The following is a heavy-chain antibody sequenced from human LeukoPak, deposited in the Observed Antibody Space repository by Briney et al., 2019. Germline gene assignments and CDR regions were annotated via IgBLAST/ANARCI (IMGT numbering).Heavy chain of an antibody. D-gene: IGHD3-3*01. V-gene: IGHV1-18*01. CDR3: ARGVHYDFWSGYRKPAAFDI. J-gene: IGHJ3*02. Sequence: ASVKVSCKASGYTFTSYGISWVRQAPGQGLEWMGWIGAYNGNTNYAQKLQGRVTMTTDTSTSTAYMELRSLRSDDTAVYYCARGVHYDFWSGYRKPAAFDIWGQGTMVTVSS. CDR2: IGAYNGNT. CDR1: GYTFTSYG.